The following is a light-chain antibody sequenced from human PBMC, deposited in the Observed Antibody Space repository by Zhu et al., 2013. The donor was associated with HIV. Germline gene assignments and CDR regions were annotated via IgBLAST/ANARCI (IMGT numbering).Light chain of an antibody. V-gene: IGKV2-30*02. CDR3: MQGIHLPWT. J-gene: IGKJ1*01. Sequence: DVVMIQSPLSLPVTLGQPASISCRSSQSLVHSDGNTYLNWFQQRPGQSPRRLIYKVSNRDSGVPDRFSGSGSGTDFTLKISRVEAEDVGVYYCMQGIHLPWTFGQGTESGNX. CDR2: KVS. CDR1: QSLVHSDGNTY.